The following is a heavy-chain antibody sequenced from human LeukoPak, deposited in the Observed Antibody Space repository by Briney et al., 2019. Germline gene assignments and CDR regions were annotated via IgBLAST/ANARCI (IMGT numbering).Heavy chain of an antibody. Sequence: GGSLRLSCAASGFTFSSYSMNWVRQAPGKGLEWVSYISSSSSTIYYADSVKGRFTISRDNAKNSLYLQMNSLRAEDTAVYYCVTRTYDYVWGSYPYWGQGTLVTVSS. CDR3: VTRTYDYVWGSYPY. J-gene: IGHJ4*02. CDR2: ISSSSSTI. CDR1: GFTFSSYS. V-gene: IGHV3-48*04. D-gene: IGHD3-16*02.